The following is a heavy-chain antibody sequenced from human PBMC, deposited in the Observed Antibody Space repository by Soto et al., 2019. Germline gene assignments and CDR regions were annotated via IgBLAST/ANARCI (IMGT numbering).Heavy chain of an antibody. V-gene: IGHV3-30-3*01. D-gene: IGHD5-12*01. Sequence: PGGSLRLSCAASGFTFSSYAMHWVRQAPGKGLEWVAVISYDGSNKYYADSVKGRFTISRDNSKNTLYLQMNSLRAEDTAVYYCARATIPKTNFDYWGQGTLVTVSS. J-gene: IGHJ4*02. CDR1: GFTFSSYA. CDR2: ISYDGSNK. CDR3: ARATIPKTNFDY.